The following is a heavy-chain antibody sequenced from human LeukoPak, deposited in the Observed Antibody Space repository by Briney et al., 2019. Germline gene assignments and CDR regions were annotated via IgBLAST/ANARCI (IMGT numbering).Heavy chain of an antibody. CDR2: INQDGSEK. V-gene: IGHV3-7*01. CDR3: ARGPHQDVYYYYYYMDV. J-gene: IGHJ6*03. CDR1: GFTFSIYW. Sequence: PGGSLRLSCAASGFTFSIYWMSWVRQAPGKGLEWVANINQDGSEKYYVDSVKGRFTISRDNAKNSLYLQMNSLRAEDTAVYYCARGPHQDVYYYYYYMDVWGKGTTVTVSS.